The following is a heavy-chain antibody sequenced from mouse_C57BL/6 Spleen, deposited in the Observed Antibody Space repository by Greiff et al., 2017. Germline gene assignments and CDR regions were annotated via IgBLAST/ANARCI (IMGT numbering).Heavy chain of an antibody. CDR2: MYPRSGNT. V-gene: IGHV1-81*01. D-gene: IGHD1-1*01. J-gene: IGHJ2*01. Sequence: VKLVESGAELARPGASVKLSCKASGYTFTGYGISWVKQRTGQGLEWIGEMYPRSGNTYSNEKFKGKATLTAYKSSSTAYMELRSLTSEDSAVDFCARADYYCSSPYFAYWGQGTTLTGSS. CDR3: ARADYYCSSPYFAY. CDR1: GYTFTGYG.